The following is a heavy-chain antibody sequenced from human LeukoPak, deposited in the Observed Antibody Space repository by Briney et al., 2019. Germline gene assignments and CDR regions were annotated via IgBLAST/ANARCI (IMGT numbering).Heavy chain of an antibody. CDR2: ISSSRSYI. D-gene: IGHD1-20*01. V-gene: IGHV3-21*01. Sequence: GGSLRLSCAASGFTFSSYSMNWVRQAPGKGLEWVSSISSSRSYIYYADSEKGRFTISREKAKNSMYVQMNSLRAEDTAVYYCARDKGVITGTRWDYWGQGTLVTVSS. CDR3: ARDKGVITGTRWDY. J-gene: IGHJ4*02. CDR1: GFTFSSYS.